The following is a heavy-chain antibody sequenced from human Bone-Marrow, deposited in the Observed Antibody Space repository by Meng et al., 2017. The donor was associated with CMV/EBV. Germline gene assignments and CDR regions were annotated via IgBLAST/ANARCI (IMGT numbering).Heavy chain of an antibody. D-gene: IGHD2-2*01. CDR2: IRYDGSNK. CDR1: GFTFSSYG. CDR3: AKDVGDCSSTSCSPFDY. Sequence: GESLKISCAASGFTFSSYGMHWVRQAPGKGLEWVAFIRYDGSNKYYADSVKGRFTISRDNSKNTLYLQMNSLRAEDTAVYYCAKDVGDCSSTSCSPFDYWGQGTLVTVSS. V-gene: IGHV3-30*02. J-gene: IGHJ4*02.